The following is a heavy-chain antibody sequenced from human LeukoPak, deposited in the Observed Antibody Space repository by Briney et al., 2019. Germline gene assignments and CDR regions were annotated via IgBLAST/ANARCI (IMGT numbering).Heavy chain of an antibody. CDR3: ARGFTGWVTSPLDY. CDR2: ISSSGSTI. V-gene: IGHV3-48*03. J-gene: IGHJ4*02. Sequence: GGSLRLSCGASGFTFSSYEMNWLRQAPGKGLEWVSYISSSGSTIYYADSVEGRFTISRDNAKNSLYLQMNSLRAEDTAVYYCARGFTGWVTSPLDYWGQGTLVTVSS. D-gene: IGHD2-2*01. CDR1: GFTFSSYE.